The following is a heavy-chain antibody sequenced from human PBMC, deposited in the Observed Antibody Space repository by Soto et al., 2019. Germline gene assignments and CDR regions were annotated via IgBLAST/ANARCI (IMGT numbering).Heavy chain of an antibody. Sequence: SEPLSLTCAVSGGSISGGGYSWSWIRQPPGKGLEWIGYIYHSGSTYYNPSLKSRVTISVDRSKNQFSLKLSSVTAADTAVYYCARRQVVAAQHWGQGTLVTSPQ. CDR2: IYHSGST. CDR1: GGSISGGGYS. D-gene: IGHD2-15*01. J-gene: IGHJ4*02. CDR3: ARRQVVAAQH. V-gene: IGHV4-30-2*01.